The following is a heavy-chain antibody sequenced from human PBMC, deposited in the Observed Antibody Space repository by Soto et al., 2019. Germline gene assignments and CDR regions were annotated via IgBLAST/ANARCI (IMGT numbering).Heavy chain of an antibody. CDR3: ARSRSSSSWSPRY. CDR1: GFTFSSYG. Sequence: QVQLVESGGGVVQPGRSLRLSCAASGFTFSSYGMHWVRQAPGKGLEWVAVIWYDGSNKYYADSVKGRFTISRDNSRNTLYLQINSLRAEDTGVDSCARSRSSSSWSPRYLGQGTLVTVSS. V-gene: IGHV3-33*01. J-gene: IGHJ4*02. CDR2: IWYDGSNK. D-gene: IGHD6-13*01.